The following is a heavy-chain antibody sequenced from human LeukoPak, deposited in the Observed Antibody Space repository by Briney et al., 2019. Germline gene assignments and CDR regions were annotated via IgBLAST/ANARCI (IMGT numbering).Heavy chain of an antibody. D-gene: IGHD1-26*01. J-gene: IGHJ4*02. CDR1: GDTLTELS. CDR2: FDPEDDEK. V-gene: IGHV1-24*01. Sequence: ASVKVSCKLSGDTLTELSMHWVRHSPTKGLERMGSFDPEDDEKIYALNFQGRLTMTEDTSTNTAYMELTSLRSEDTAVYFCATTLVGVAHLHYWGQGTLVTVSS. CDR3: ATTLVGVAHLHY.